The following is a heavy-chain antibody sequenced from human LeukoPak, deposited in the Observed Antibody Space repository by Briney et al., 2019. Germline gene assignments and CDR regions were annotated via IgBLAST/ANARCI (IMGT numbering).Heavy chain of an antibody. D-gene: IGHD4-23*01. CDR3: ARDSIGVVMTTVVMFDY. J-gene: IGHJ4*02. V-gene: IGHV4-39*07. Sequence: PSETLSLTCTVSGGSISSSSYYWGWIRQPPGKGLEWIGSIYYSGSTYYNPSLKSRVTISVDTFKNQFSLKLSSVTAADTAVYYCARDSIGVVMTTVVMFDYWGQGTLVTVSS. CDR1: GGSISSSSYY. CDR2: IYYSGST.